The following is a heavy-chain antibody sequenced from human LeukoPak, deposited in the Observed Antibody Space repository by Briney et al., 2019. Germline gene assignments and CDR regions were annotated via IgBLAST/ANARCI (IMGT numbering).Heavy chain of an antibody. CDR2: INHSGST. Sequence: SETLSLTCAVYGGSFSGYYWSWIRQPPGKGLEWIGEINHSGSTNYNPSLKSRVTISVDTSKNQFSLKLSSVTAADTAVYYCARRIVVVPAAMPGGFDPWGQGTLVTVSS. V-gene: IGHV4-34*01. J-gene: IGHJ5*02. D-gene: IGHD2-2*01. CDR3: ARRIVVVPAAMPGGFDP. CDR1: GGSFSGYY.